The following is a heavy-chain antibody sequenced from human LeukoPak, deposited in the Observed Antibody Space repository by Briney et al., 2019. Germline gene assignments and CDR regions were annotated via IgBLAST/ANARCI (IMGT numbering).Heavy chain of an antibody. CDR2: ISSDGRNK. CDR1: GFTFSTYN. CDR3: AREKGRPYYYYGMDV. V-gene: IGHV3-30*03. J-gene: IGHJ6*02. Sequence: GGSLRLSCAASGFTFSTYNIHWVRQAPGKGLEWVAVISSDGRNKYYADSVKGRFTISRDNSKNTLYLQMNSLRAEDTAVYYCAREKGRPYYYYGMDVWGQGTTATVSS.